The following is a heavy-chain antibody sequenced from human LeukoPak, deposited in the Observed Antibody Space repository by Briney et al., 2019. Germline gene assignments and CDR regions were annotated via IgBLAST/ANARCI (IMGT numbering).Heavy chain of an antibody. CDR1: GGSISSYY. CDR3: ARGKLKRGYSYGYGYFDY. J-gene: IGHJ4*02. Sequence: SETLSLTCTVSGGSISSYYWSWIRQPPGKGLEWIGYIYYSGSTNYNPSLNSRVTISVDTSKNQFSLKLSSVTAADTAVYYCARGKLKRGYSYGYGYFDYWGQGTLVTVSS. D-gene: IGHD5-18*01. CDR2: IYYSGST. V-gene: IGHV4-59*01.